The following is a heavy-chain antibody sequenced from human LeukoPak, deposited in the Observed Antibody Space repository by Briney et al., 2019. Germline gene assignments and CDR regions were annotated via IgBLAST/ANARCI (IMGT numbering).Heavy chain of an antibody. J-gene: IGHJ5*02. Sequence: QPGGSLRLSCAASGFTFSSYAMSWVRQAPGKGLEWVSAISGSGGSTYYADSVKGRFTISRDNSKNTLYLQMNSLRAEDTAVYYCAKARGYSYGRTFNNWFDPWGQGTLVTVSS. CDR1: GFTFSSYA. V-gene: IGHV3-23*01. CDR3: AKARGYSYGRTFNNWFDP. D-gene: IGHD5-18*01. CDR2: ISGSGGST.